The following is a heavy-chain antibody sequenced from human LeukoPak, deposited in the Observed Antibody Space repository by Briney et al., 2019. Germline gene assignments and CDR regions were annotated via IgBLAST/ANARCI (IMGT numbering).Heavy chain of an antibody. CDR3: ARARRGYIRY. V-gene: IGHV4-4*07. CDR2: IYTSGST. CDR1: GGSISSYY. Sequence: PSETLSLTCTVSGGSISSYYWNWIRQPAGKGLDWIGRIYTSGSTNYNPSLKSRDTMSVDTSKNQFSLKLSSVTAADTAVYYCARARRGYIRYWGQGTLVTVSS. D-gene: IGHD5-18*01. J-gene: IGHJ4*02.